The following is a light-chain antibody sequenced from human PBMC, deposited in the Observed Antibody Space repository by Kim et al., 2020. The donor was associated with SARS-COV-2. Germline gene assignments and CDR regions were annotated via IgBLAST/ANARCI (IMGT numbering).Light chain of an antibody. CDR1: SHRSYY. CDR2: GKN. J-gene: IGLJ7*01. CDR3: NSRDSSGNHAV. Sequence: ALGQTVRITCQGDSHRSYYASWYQQKPGQAPVLVIYGKNNRPSGIPDRFSGSSSGNTASLTITGAQAEDEADYYCNSRDSSGNHAVFGGGTQLTVL. V-gene: IGLV3-19*01.